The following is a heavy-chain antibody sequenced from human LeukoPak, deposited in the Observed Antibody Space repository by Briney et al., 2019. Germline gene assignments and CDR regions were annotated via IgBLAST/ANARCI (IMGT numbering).Heavy chain of an antibody. D-gene: IGHD3-16*02. V-gene: IGHV3-7*04. Sequence: GGALRLSCAASGFTFSTYWMSWVRQAPGKGLEWVANIKQDGSEKYYVDSVKGRFTISRDNAKNSLYLQMNSLRAEDTAVYYCARDYEYVWGSYRYVGGIDYWGQGTLVTVSS. J-gene: IGHJ4*02. CDR3: ARDYEYVWGSYRYVGGIDY. CDR2: IKQDGSEK. CDR1: GFTFSTYW.